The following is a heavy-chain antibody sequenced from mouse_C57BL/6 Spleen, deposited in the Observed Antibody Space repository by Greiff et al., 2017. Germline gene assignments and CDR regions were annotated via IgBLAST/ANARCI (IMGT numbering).Heavy chain of an antibody. CDR2: IDPETGGT. J-gene: IGHJ4*01. V-gene: IGHV1-15*01. CDR1: GYTFTDYE. D-gene: IGHD2-5*01. Sequence: QVQLQQSGAELVRPGASVTLSCKASGYTFTDYEMHWVKQTPVHGLEWIGAIDPETGGTAYNQKFKGKAILTADKSSSTAYMELRSLTSEDSAVYYCTRDSNYAMDDWGQGTSVTVSS. CDR3: TRDSNYAMDD.